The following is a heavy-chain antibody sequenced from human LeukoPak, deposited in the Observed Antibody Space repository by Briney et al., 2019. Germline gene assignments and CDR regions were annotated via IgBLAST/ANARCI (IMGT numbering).Heavy chain of an antibody. D-gene: IGHD3-16*01. CDR2: INAKSGGT. V-gene: IGHV1-2*02. J-gene: IGHJ4*02. Sequence: ASVKVSWKASGYTFTDYFMHWVRQAPGQGLGLMGWINAKSGGTNYAQNFQGRLTRTMHTSISTVYMELNRLRSDDAAVYYCARFRGRRNFDYWGQGTLVTVSS. CDR1: GYTFTDYF. CDR3: ARFRGRRNFDY.